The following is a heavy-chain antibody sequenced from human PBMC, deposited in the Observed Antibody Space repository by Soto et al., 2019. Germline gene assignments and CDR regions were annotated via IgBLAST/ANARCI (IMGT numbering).Heavy chain of an antibody. J-gene: IGHJ4*02. Sequence: ASETLSLTCTVSGDSISSSRYYWGWIRQPPGQGLGWIGSVYSSGSTNYNPSLKSRVTISVDTSKNQFSLKLSSVTAADTAVYYCARYYYDSGSYHKYYFDYWGQGTLVTVSS. CDR1: GDSISSSRYY. V-gene: IGHV4-39*01. D-gene: IGHD3-10*01. CDR2: VYSSGST. CDR3: ARYYYDSGSYHKYYFDY.